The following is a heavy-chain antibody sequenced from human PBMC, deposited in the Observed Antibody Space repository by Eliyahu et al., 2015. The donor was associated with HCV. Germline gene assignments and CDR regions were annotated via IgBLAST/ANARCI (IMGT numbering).Heavy chain of an antibody. D-gene: IGHD3-3*01. CDR2: IYTSGST. J-gene: IGHJ6*02. CDR3: ARGGYDFWSGYVWMDV. CDR1: GGSISSGSYY. V-gene: IGHV4-61*02. Sequence: QVQLQESGPGLVKPSQTLSLTCTXSGGSISSGSYYWSWVRQPAGKGLEWIGRIYTSGSTNYNPSLKTRVTISVDTSKNQFSLKLSSVTATDTAVYYCARGGYDFWSGYVWMDVWAKGPRSPSP.